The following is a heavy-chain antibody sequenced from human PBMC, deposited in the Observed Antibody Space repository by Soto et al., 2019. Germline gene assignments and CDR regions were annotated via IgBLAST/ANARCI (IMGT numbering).Heavy chain of an antibody. D-gene: IGHD3-22*01. CDR3: AVDYYDSSGYYLGYFDY. V-gene: IGHV4-4*02. Sequence: SETLPLTCAVSGGSISSSNWWSWVRQPPGKGLEWIGEIYHSGSTNYNPSLKSRVTISVDKSKNQFSLKLSSVTAADTAVYYCAVDYYDSSGYYLGYFDYWGQGTLVTVSS. J-gene: IGHJ4*02. CDR1: GGSISSSNW. CDR2: IYHSGST.